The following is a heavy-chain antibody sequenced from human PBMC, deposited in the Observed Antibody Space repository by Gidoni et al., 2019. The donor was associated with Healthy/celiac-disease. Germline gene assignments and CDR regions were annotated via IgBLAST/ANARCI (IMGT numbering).Heavy chain of an antibody. V-gene: IGHV5-51*01. CDR1: GSSFTSYW. CDR3: ARQYGGNSAGTAGYYYYGMDV. Sequence: EVHLVQSGAEEKSPGKSVKFFCTGSGSSFTSYWIGWLRQMPGKGVEWMGIIYPGDSDTRYSPAFQGKVTISADKSISTAYLQWSSLKASDTAMYYCARQYGGNSAGTAGYYYYGMDVWGQGTTVTVSS. D-gene: IGHD2-21*02. J-gene: IGHJ6*02. CDR2: IYPGDSDT.